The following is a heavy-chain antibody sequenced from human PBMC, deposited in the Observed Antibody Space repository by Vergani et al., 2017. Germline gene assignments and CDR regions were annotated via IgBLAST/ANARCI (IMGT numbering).Heavy chain of an antibody. V-gene: IGHV3-23*01. CDR2: ISGSGGST. CDR3: AKREKRFLGYDGMDV. Sequence: EVQLLESGGGLVQPGGSLRLSCAASGFTFSSYAMSWVRPAPGKGLEWVSDISGSGGSTYYADSVKGRFTISRDNSKNTLYLQMNSLRAEDTAVYYCAKREKRFLGYDGMDVWGQGSTVSVSS. CDR1: GFTFSSYA. D-gene: IGHD3-3*01. J-gene: IGHJ6*02.